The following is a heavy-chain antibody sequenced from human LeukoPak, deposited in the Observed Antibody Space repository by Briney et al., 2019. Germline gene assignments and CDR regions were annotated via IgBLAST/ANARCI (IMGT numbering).Heavy chain of an antibody. CDR1: GGSISSSSYY. CDR3: ARTVIQLWINWHYYYYMDV. CDR2: IYYSGST. Sequence: SETLSLTCTVSGGSISSSSYYWGWIRQPPGKGLEWIGSIYYSGSTYYNPSLKSRVTISVDTSKNQFSLKLSSVTAADTAVYYCARTVIQLWINWHYYYYMDVWGKGTTVTVSS. V-gene: IGHV4-39*07. J-gene: IGHJ6*03. D-gene: IGHD5-18*01.